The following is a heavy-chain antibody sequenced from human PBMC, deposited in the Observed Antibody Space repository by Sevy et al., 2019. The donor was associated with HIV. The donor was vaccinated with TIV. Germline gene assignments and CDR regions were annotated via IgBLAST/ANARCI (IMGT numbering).Heavy chain of an antibody. J-gene: IGHJ4*02. CDR2: ISYSGTNK. Sequence: GGSLRLSCAASGFTFTLYAIHWVRQAPGKGLEWVALISYSGTNKYYADSVKGRFTISRDDSKNTAYLQMNNLRTDDTAVYYCAKGPPNYDSSGYYLFDYWGQGTLVTVSS. V-gene: IGHV3-30-3*01. CDR3: AKGPPNYDSSGYYLFDY. D-gene: IGHD3-22*01. CDR1: GFTFTLYA.